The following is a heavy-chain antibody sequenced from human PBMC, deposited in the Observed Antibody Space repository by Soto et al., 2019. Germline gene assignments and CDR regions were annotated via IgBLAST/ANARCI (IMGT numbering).Heavy chain of an antibody. D-gene: IGHD3-9*01. CDR1: GFTFSSYW. V-gene: IGHV3-7*01. CDR3: ARGLNFGYFDWLFPLDY. J-gene: IGHJ4*02. Sequence: PGGSLRLSCAASGFTFSSYWMSWVRQAPGKGLEWVANIKQDGSEKYYVDSVKGRFTISRDNAKNSLYLQMNSLRAEDTAVYYCARGLNFGYFDWLFPLDYWGQGTLVTVSS. CDR2: IKQDGSEK.